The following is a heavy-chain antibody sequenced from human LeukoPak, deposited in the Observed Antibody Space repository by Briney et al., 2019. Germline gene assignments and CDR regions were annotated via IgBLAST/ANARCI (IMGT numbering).Heavy chain of an antibody. CDR3: ARDLSFDY. CDR2: IKQDGSEK. V-gene: IGHV3-7*03. D-gene: IGHD3-16*02. CDR1: GFTFSNYW. J-gene: IGHJ4*02. Sequence: GGSLRLSCVASGFTFSNYWMTWVRQAPGKGLEWVANIKQDGSEKYYVDSVKGRFTISRDNAKNSLYLQMNSLRAEDTAVYYCARDLSFDYWGQGTLVTVSS.